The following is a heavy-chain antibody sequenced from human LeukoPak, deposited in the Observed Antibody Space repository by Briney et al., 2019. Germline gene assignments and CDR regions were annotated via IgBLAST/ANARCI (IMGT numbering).Heavy chain of an antibody. Sequence: SETLSLTCTVSGGSISSYYWSWIRQPPGKGLEWIGYIYYSGSTNYNPSLKSRVTISVDTSKNQFSLKLSSVTAADTAVYYCARGQKVWGSYRYTLNFDYWGQGTLVTVSS. V-gene: IGHV4-59*12. CDR2: IYYSGST. CDR3: ARGQKVWGSYRYTLNFDY. CDR1: GGSISSYY. J-gene: IGHJ4*02. D-gene: IGHD3-16*02.